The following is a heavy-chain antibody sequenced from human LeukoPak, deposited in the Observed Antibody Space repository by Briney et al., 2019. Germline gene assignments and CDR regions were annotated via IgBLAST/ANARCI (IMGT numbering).Heavy chain of an antibody. V-gene: IGHV1-69-2*01. CDR2: VDPEDGET. CDR3: ATGTAAVNYGMDV. J-gene: IGHJ6*02. CDR1: GYTFTDYY. Sequence: GATVTISCKVSGYTFTDYYIHWVHQAPGKGLEWMGLVDPEDGETIYAEKFQGRVTITADTSTDTAYMELSSLRSEDTAVYYCATGTAAVNYGMDVWGQGTTVTVSS. D-gene: IGHD6-13*01.